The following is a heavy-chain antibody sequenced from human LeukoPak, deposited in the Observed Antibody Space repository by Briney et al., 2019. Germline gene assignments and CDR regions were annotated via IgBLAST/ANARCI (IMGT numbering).Heavy chain of an antibody. V-gene: IGHV1-69*05. D-gene: IGHD4-17*01. Sequence: ASVKVSCKASGGTFSSYAISWVRQAPGQGLEWMGRIIPIFGTANYAQKFQGRVTITTDESTSTAYMELSSLRSEDTAVYYCARDQVDDYGDYADDFDIWGQGTMVTVSS. CDR1: GGTFSSYA. CDR2: IIPIFGTA. CDR3: ARDQVDDYGDYADDFDI. J-gene: IGHJ3*02.